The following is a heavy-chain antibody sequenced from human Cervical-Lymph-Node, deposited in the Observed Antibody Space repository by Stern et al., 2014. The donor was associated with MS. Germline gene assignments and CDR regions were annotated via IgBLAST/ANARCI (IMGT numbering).Heavy chain of an antibody. CDR2: TYYRSKWSS. Sequence: QVQLQQSGPGLVKPSQTLSLTCAISGDSVSSNSATWNWIRQSPSRGLEWLGRTYYRSKWSSERALTVKSRITFNADTSKNQFSLQLNSVTPEDTAVYYCTRGRSIPTPGSRWAHEWGQGTLVIVSS. D-gene: IGHD2-15*01. J-gene: IGHJ4*02. CDR1: GDSVSSNSAT. V-gene: IGHV6-1*01. CDR3: TRGRSIPTPGSRWAHE.